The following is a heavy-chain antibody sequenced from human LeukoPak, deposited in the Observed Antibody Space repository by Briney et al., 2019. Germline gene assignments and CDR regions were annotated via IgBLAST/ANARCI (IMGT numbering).Heavy chain of an antibody. V-gene: IGHV1-18*01. Sequence: ASVKVSCKASGYTFTSYGISWVRQAPGQGLEWMGWISAYNGNTHYAQKLQSRVTMTTDTSTSTVYMELRSLRSEDTAVYYCARDSRGFAAPATALLDYWGQGTLVTVSS. D-gene: IGHD2-2*02. CDR1: GYTFTSYG. CDR2: ISAYNGNT. J-gene: IGHJ4*02. CDR3: ARDSRGFAAPATALLDY.